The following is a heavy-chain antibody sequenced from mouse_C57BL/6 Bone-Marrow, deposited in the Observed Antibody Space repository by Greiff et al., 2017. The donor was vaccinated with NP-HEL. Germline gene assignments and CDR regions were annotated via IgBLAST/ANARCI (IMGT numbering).Heavy chain of an antibody. V-gene: IGHV1-82*01. CDR3: ASDGYYATWFAY. CDR2: IYPGDGDT. CDR1: GYAFSSSW. J-gene: IGHJ3*01. D-gene: IGHD2-3*01. Sequence: VQLQESGPELVKPGASVKISCKASGYAFSSSWMNWVEQRPGKGLEWIGRIYPGDGDTNYNGKFKGKATLTADKSSSTAYMQLSSLTSEDSAVYFCASDGYYATWFAYWGQGTLVTVSA.